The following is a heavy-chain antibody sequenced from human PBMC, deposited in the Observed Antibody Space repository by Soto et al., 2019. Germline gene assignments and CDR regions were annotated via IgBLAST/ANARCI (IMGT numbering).Heavy chain of an antibody. V-gene: IGHV3-30*03. CDR3: ARLGIFGVVQHGYYYGMDV. J-gene: IGHJ6*02. CDR1: GFTFSSYG. CDR2: ISYDGSNK. Sequence: GGSLRLSCAASGFTFSSYGMHWVRQAPGKGLEWVAVISYDGSNKYYADSVKGRFTISRDNSKNTLYLQMNSLRAEDTAMYYCARLGIFGVVQHGYYYGMDVWGQGTTVTVSS. D-gene: IGHD3-3*01.